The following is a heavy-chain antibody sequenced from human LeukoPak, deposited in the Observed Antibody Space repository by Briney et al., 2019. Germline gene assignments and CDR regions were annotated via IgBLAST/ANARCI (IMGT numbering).Heavy chain of an antibody. V-gene: IGHV4-4*07. J-gene: IGHJ6*02. CDR1: GGSISSYY. D-gene: IGHD2-15*01. CDR3: ARDPLYCSGGSCYRTYYYGMDV. CDR2: IYTRGGT. Sequence: SETLSLTCTVSGGSISSYYWSWIRQPAGKGLEWIGRIYTRGGTNYNPSLKSRVTMSVDTSKNQFSLELSSVTAADTAVYYCARDPLYCSGGSCYRTYYYGMDVWGQGTTVTVSS.